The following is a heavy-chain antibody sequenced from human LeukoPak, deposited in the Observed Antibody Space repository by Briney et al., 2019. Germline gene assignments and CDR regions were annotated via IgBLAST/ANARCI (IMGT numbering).Heavy chain of an antibody. V-gene: IGHV4-61*02. CDR1: GGSISSGSYY. CDR3: ARVRDGSLFDN. J-gene: IGHJ4*02. Sequence: PSETLSLTCTVSGGSISSGSYYWSWIRQPAGKGLEWIGRIYTSGSTNYNPSLKSRVTISVDTSKNQFSLKMSAVTAADTAVYYCARVRDGSLFDNWGQGTLVTVSS. D-gene: IGHD1-26*01. CDR2: IYTSGST.